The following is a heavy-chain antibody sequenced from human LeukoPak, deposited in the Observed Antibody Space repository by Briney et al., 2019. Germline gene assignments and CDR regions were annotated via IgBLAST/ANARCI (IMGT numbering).Heavy chain of an antibody. CDR2: IYTSGST. CDR3: ARGAAAVEVWFDP. D-gene: IGHD6-13*01. CDR1: GGSISRYY. Sequence: SETLSLTCTVSGGSISRYYWSWLRQPAGKGLEWIGRIYTSGSTNYSPSLKSRVTISVDTSKNQFSLKLSSVTAADTAVYYCARGAAAVEVWFDPWGQGTLVTVSS. V-gene: IGHV4-4*07. J-gene: IGHJ5*02.